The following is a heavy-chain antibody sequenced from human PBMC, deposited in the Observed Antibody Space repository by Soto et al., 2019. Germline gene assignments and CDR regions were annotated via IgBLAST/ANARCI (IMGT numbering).Heavy chain of an antibody. D-gene: IGHD6-19*01. CDR1: GVTFSRFE. V-gene: IGHV3-48*03. CDR3: ARDPGYNNGWYEHGRDS. J-gene: IGHJ4*02. CDR2: ISPSGTTI. Sequence: EVQLVESGGGLVQPGGSLRQSCEASGVTFSRFEMKWVRQAPGKGLEWGSYISPSGTTIYYVDSVKGRFTISGDNANNSLFLQMSSLTVDDSAVYFCARDPGYNNGWYEHGRDSWGQGTPVTVSS.